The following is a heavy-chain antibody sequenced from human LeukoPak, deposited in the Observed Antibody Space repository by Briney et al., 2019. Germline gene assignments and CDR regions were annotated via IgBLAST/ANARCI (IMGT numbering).Heavy chain of an antibody. Sequence: ASVKLSCKASGYTFTSYYMHWVRQAPGQGLEWVGWINTNSGGTKYAQKFQGRVTMTRDTSISTAYMELSWLRSDDTAVYYCAREDFYDSSGYYKNKEYFQHWGQGTLVTVSS. CDR1: GYTFTSYY. CDR2: INTNSGGT. D-gene: IGHD3-22*01. V-gene: IGHV1-2*02. CDR3: AREDFYDSSGYYKNKEYFQH. J-gene: IGHJ1*01.